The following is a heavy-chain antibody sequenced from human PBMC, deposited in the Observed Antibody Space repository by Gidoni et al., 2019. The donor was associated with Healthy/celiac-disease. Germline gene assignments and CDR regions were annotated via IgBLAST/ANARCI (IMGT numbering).Heavy chain of an antibody. CDR2: ISSSSSYI. CDR1: GFTFSSYS. V-gene: IGHV3-21*01. D-gene: IGHD3-10*01. Sequence: EVQLVESGGGLVKPGGSLRLSCAASGFTFSSYSMNWVRQAPGKGLEWVSSISSSSSYIYYADSVKGRFTISRDNAKNSLYLQMNSLRAEDTAVYYCARDMENRHYYGMDVWGQGTTVTVSS. CDR3: ARDMENRHYYGMDV. J-gene: IGHJ6*02.